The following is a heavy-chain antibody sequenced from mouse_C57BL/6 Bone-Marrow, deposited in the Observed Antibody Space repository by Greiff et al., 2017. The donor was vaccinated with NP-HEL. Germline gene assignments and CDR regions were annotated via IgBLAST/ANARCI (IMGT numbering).Heavy chain of an antibody. CDR1: GFTFTDYY. J-gene: IGHJ3*01. CDR3: ERWEDYYGSSYGAY. Sequence: EVKLVESGGGLVQPGGSLSLSCAASGFTFTDYYMSWVRQPPGKALEWLGFIRNKANGYTTEYSASVKGRFTISRDNSQSILYLQMNALRAEDSATYDCERWEDYYGSSYGAYWGQGTLVTVSA. D-gene: IGHD1-1*01. V-gene: IGHV7-3*01. CDR2: IRNKANGYTT.